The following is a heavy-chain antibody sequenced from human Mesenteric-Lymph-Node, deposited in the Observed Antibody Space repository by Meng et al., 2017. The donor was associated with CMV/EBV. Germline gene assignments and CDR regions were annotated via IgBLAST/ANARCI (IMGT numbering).Heavy chain of an antibody. CDR1: GGSISSSSYY. V-gene: IGHV4-39*07. CDR3: ARVRVAAARIDY. D-gene: IGHD6-13*01. CDR2: IYYSGST. J-gene: IGHJ4*02. Sequence: GSLRLSCTVSGGSISSSSYYWGWIRQPPGKGLEWIGSIYYSGSTYYNPSLKSRVTISVDTSKNQFSLKLSSVTAADTAVYYCARVRVAAARIDYWGQGTLVTVSS.